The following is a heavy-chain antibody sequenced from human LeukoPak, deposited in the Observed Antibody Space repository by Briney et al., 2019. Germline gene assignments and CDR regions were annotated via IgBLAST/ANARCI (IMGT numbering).Heavy chain of an antibody. CDR3: ARADDYIWGTYRSLETYFFEY. J-gene: IGHJ4*02. CDR2: ISYNGGKN. CDR1: GFTFNTYG. V-gene: IGHV3-30*03. D-gene: IGHD3-16*02. Sequence: GGSLRLSCAASGFTFNTYGMHWVRQAPGKGLEWVAAISYNGGKNSYADSVKGRFTISRDASKNILYLQMDSLRTEDTAVYFCARADDYIWGTYRSLETYFFEYWGQRTLVTVSS.